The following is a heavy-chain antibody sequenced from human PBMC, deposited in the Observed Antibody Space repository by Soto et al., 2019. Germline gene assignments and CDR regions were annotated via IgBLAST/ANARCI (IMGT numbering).Heavy chain of an antibody. CDR3: ARDQAMAQFDY. V-gene: IGHV1-18*01. J-gene: IGHJ4*02. CDR1: GYTFTSYG. D-gene: IGHD5-18*01. Sequence: QVQLVQSGAEVKKPGASVKVSCKASGYTFTSYGISWVRQAPGQGLEWMGWINAYNGNTKYAQKLQGRVTMTTDTSPRTADMDLRSLRSDDTAVYYCARDQAMAQFDYGGQGTLVTVSS. CDR2: INAYNGNT.